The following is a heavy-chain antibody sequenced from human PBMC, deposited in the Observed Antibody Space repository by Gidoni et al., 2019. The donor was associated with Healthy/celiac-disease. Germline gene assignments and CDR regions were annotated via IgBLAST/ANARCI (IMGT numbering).Heavy chain of an antibody. V-gene: IGHV3-48*03. CDR1: GFPFRSYE. CDR2: ISSSGSTI. J-gene: IGHJ4*02. D-gene: IGHD2-15*01. CDR3: ARVGRDCSGGSCFFDY. Sequence: EVQLVESGGGLVQPGGSLRLSCAASGFPFRSYEMNWVRQAPGKGLEWVSYISSSGSTIYYADSVKGRFTISRDNAKNSLYLQMNSLRAEDTAVYYCARVGRDCSGGSCFFDYWGQGTLVTVSS.